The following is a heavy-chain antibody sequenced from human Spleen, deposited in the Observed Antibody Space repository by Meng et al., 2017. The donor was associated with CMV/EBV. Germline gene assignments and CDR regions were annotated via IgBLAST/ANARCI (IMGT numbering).Heavy chain of an antibody. J-gene: IGHJ4*02. CDR3: ARVYGYSSGWYHY. CDR1: GGYLSGYY. CDR2: INHSGST. V-gene: IGHV4-34*01. D-gene: IGHD6-19*01. Sequence: YGGYLSGYYWSWIRQPPGKGLEWIGEINHSGSTDYDPSLKSRVTISVDTSKNQFSLKLSSVTAAETAVYYCARVYGYSSGWYHYWGQGTLVTVSS.